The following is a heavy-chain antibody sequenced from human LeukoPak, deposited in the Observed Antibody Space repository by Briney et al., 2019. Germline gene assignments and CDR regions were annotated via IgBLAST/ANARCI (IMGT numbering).Heavy chain of an antibody. V-gene: IGHV4-34*01. CDR3: ARGRYSSWFDP. CDR1: GGSFSGYY. D-gene: IGHD6-13*01. J-gene: IGHJ5*02. Sequence: SETLSLTCAVYGGSFSGYYWSWIRQPPGKGLEWIGEINHSGSTNCNPSLKSRVTISVDTSKNQFSLKLSSVTAADTAVYYCARGRYSSWFDPWGQGTLVTVSS. CDR2: INHSGST.